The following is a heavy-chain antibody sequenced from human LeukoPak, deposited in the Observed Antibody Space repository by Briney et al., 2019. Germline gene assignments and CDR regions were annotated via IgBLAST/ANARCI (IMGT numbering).Heavy chain of an antibody. V-gene: IGHV4-4*07. CDR2: VYSSGFT. D-gene: IGHD4-11*01. CDR3: ARTVRDTTTVRLTPFYYYHMDV. Sequence: SETLSLTCTISGDSMSGYSWSWLRQPAGKELEWIGRVYSSGFTEYNLSLDGRVTMSIETSKSQFSLKLDSVTAADTAVYYCARTVRDTTTVRLTPFYYYHMDVWGKGTSVIVSS. J-gene: IGHJ6*03. CDR1: GDSMSGYS.